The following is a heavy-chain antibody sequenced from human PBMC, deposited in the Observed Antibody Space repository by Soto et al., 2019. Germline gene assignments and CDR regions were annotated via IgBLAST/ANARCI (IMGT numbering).Heavy chain of an antibody. CDR2: ISSSGNYI. J-gene: IGHJ3*02. V-gene: IGHV3-21*01. Sequence: PGGSLRLSCAASGFSISSYEMNWVRQAPGKGLEWVSAISSSGNYIYYADSVKGRFTISRVSAKDSLFLQMNSLRAADTALYYCVRGVKSTGGPDGFDIWGQGTMVTVSS. D-gene: IGHD2-15*01. CDR1: GFSISSYE. CDR3: VRGVKSTGGPDGFDI.